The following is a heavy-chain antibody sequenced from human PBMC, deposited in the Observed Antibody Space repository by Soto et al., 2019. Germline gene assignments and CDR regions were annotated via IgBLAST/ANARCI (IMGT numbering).Heavy chain of an antibody. CDR3: ASHGASGLDAFDI. J-gene: IGHJ3*02. V-gene: IGHV1-45*02. CDR2: ITPFNGNT. D-gene: IGHD5-12*01. CDR1: GYTFTYRY. Sequence: SVKVSCKASGYTFTYRYLHWVRQAPGQALEWMGWITPFNGNTNYAQKFQDRVTITRDRSMSTAYMELSSLRSEDTAMYYCASHGASGLDAFDIWGQGTMVTVSS.